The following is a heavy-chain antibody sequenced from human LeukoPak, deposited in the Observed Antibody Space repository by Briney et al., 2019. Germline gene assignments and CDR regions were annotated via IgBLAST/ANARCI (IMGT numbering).Heavy chain of an antibody. D-gene: IGHD3-22*01. Sequence: PGGSLRLSCAASGFTFSSYAMSWVRQAPGKGLEWVSAISGSGGYTYYADSVKGRFTISRDNSKNTLYLQMNSLRAEDTAVYYCAKEAQDYYDSSGYYGNAFDIWGQGTMVTVSS. CDR2: ISGSGGYT. V-gene: IGHV3-23*01. CDR1: GFTFSSYA. J-gene: IGHJ3*02. CDR3: AKEAQDYYDSSGYYGNAFDI.